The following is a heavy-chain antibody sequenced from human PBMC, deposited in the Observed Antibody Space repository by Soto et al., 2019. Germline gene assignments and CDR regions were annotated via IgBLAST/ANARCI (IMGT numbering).Heavy chain of an antibody. Sequence: EVQLLESGGGLVQPGGSLRLSCAASEFTFSSSAMSWVRQVPGKGLEWVSAISSSGTSSYYADSVKGRFTISRDNSKNTLFLQMNSLRAEDTAVYYCAKGPTIFGVVISYSYYYGMDVWGQGNTVTVSS. CDR3: AKGPTIFGVVISYSYYYGMDV. V-gene: IGHV3-23*01. CDR2: ISSSGTSS. D-gene: IGHD3-3*01. CDR1: EFTFSSSA. J-gene: IGHJ6*02.